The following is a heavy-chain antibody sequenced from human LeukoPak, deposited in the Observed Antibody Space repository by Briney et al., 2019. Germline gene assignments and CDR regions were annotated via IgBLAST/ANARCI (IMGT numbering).Heavy chain of an antibody. V-gene: IGHV1-69*04. CDR1: GGTLSSYA. J-gene: IGHJ4*02. CDR2: IIPIFGIV. Sequence: SLKVSCKASGGTLSSYAINCVRQAPGQGLEWIGRIIPIFGIVNYAQNFQGRVTITADKSTNTAYMELSSLRSEDTAFYYCARADSSGYSLDENFDYWGQGTLVTVSS. D-gene: IGHD3-22*01. CDR3: ARADSSGYSLDENFDY.